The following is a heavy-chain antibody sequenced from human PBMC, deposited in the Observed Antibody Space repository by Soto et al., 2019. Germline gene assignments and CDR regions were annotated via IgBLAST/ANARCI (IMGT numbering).Heavy chain of an antibody. CDR1: GFTFSSYA. CDR3: ARDSGYDFWSGYYYSGPANYYYYGMDV. Sequence: QVQLVESGGGVVQPGRSLRLSCAASGFTFSSYAMHWVRQAPGKGLEWVAVISYDGSNKYYADSVNGRFTISRDNSKNTLYLQMNSLRAEDTAVYYCARDSGYDFWSGYYYSGPANYYYYGMDVWGQGTTVTVSS. D-gene: IGHD3-3*01. J-gene: IGHJ6*02. V-gene: IGHV3-30-3*01. CDR2: ISYDGSNK.